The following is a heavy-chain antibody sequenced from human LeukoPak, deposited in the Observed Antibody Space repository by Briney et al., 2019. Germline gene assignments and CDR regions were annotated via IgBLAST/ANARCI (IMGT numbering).Heavy chain of an antibody. V-gene: IGHV3-30*18. Sequence: GGSLRLSCAASGFTFSSYGMHWVRQAPGKGLEWVAVISYDGSNKYYADSVKGRFTISRDNSKNTLYLQMNSLRAEDTAVYYCAKELVVVVAATGDAFDIWGQGTMVTVSS. CDR3: AKELVVVVAATGDAFDI. CDR1: GFTFSSYG. CDR2: ISYDGSNK. J-gene: IGHJ3*02. D-gene: IGHD2-15*01.